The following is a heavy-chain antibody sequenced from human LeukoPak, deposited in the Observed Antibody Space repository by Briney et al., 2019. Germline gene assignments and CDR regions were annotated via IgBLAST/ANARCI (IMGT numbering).Heavy chain of an antibody. D-gene: IGHD3-10*01. CDR2: ISAYNGNT. CDR1: GYTFTSYY. J-gene: IGHJ4*02. CDR3: ARDRSSGSGSYQDC. Sequence: ASVKVSCKASGYTFTSYYMHWVRQAPGQGLEWMGWISAYNGNTNYAQKLQGRVTMTTDTSTSTAYMELRSLRSDDTAVYYCARDRSSGSGSYQDCWGQGTLVTVSS. V-gene: IGHV1-18*04.